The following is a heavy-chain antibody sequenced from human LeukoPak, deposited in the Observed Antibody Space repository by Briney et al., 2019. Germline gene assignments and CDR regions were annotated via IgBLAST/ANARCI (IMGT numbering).Heavy chain of an antibody. Sequence: SETLSLTCAVYGGSFSGYYWSWIRQPPGKGLEWIGEINHSGSTNYNPSLESRVTISVDTSKNQFSLKLSSVTAADTAVYYCARGFSRGGYGYWGQGTLVTVSS. J-gene: IGHJ4*02. CDR3: ARGFSRGGYGY. CDR1: GGSFSGYY. D-gene: IGHD3-22*01. V-gene: IGHV4-34*01. CDR2: INHSGST.